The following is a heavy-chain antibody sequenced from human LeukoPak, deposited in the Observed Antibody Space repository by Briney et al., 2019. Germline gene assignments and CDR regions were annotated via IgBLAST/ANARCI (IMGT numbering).Heavy chain of an antibody. Sequence: PSETLSLTRAVSRYSISSGYYWDWIRQPPGKGLEWIGSIYHSGSTYYNPSLKSRVTISVDTSTNQFSLKLSSVTAADPAVYYCARRYYDIEYWGQGPLVTVSS. CDR2: IYHSGST. CDR3: ARRYYDIEY. CDR1: RYSISSGYY. V-gene: IGHV4-38-2*01. J-gene: IGHJ4*02. D-gene: IGHD3-9*01.